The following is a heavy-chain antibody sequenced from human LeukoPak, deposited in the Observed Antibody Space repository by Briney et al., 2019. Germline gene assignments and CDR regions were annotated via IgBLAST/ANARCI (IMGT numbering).Heavy chain of an antibody. V-gene: IGHV4-59*08. D-gene: IGHD3-22*01. CDR1: GGSIGSYY. J-gene: IGHJ4*02. CDR2: IYYSGST. CDR3: ARHIGTTSSGHYPY. Sequence: SETLSLTCSVSGGSIGSYYWSWIRQPPGKGLEWIGYIYYSGSTNYNPSLKSRVTISVDTSKNQFSLILSSVTAADTAVYYCARHIGTTSSGHYPYWGQGTLVTVSS.